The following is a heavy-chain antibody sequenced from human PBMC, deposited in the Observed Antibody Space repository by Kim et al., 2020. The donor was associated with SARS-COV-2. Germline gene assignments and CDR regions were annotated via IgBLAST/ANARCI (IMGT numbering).Heavy chain of an antibody. CDR2: IKPDGSEK. J-gene: IGHJ4*02. CDR1: GFVFSSHW. V-gene: IGHV3-7*01. CDR3: AIGSAWSGDS. D-gene: IGHD3-3*01. Sequence: GGSLRLSCAASGFVFSSHWMSWVRQAPGKGLEWVGYIKPDGSEKYSVDSVKGRFTISRDNAKNSLYLQMSSLRAEDTAVYYCAIGSAWSGDSWGQGTLVT.